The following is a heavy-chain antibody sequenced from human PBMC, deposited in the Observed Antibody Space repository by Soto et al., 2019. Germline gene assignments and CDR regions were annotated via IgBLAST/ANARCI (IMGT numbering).Heavy chain of an antibody. D-gene: IGHD3-9*01. J-gene: IGHJ4*02. CDR2: IYPGDSDT. CDR3: ARRGRYYDILPGYYLGRNYYFDY. Sequence: PGDSLKISCKGSGYSFTSYWIGWVRQMPGKGLEWMGIIYPGDSDTRYSPSFQGQVTISADKSISTAYLQWSSLKASDTAMYYCARRGRYYDILPGYYLGRNYYFDYWGQGTLVTVSS. CDR1: GYSFTSYW. V-gene: IGHV5-51*01.